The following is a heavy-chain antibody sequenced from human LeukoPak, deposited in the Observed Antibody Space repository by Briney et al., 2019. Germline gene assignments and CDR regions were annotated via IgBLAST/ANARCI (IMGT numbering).Heavy chain of an antibody. Sequence: RASVKVSCKASGYTFTGYYMHWVRQAPGQGLEWMGWINPNSGGTNYAQKFQGRVTMTRDTSISTAYMELSRLRSDDTAVYYCARGYNYYGSGSLHWGQGTLVTVSS. D-gene: IGHD3-10*01. V-gene: IGHV1-2*02. CDR3: ARGYNYYGSGSLH. J-gene: IGHJ4*02. CDR2: INPNSGGT. CDR1: GYTFTGYY.